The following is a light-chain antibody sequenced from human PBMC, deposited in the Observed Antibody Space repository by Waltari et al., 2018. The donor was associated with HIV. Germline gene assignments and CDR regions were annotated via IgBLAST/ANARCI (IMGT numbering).Light chain of an antibody. Sequence: QSALTQPPSASGSPGQSVTISCTATSSDVGGFTSVSWYQQHPGKAPKLMIYEVSKRPSGVPDRFSGSKSGNTASLTVSGLQAEDEADYYCSSYAGSNNYVVFGGGTKLTVL. CDR1: SSDVGGFTS. CDR2: EVS. CDR3: SSYAGSNNYVV. V-gene: IGLV2-8*01. J-gene: IGLJ2*01.